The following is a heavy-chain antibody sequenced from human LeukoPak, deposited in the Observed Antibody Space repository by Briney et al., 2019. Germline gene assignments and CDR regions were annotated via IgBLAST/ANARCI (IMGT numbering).Heavy chain of an antibody. Sequence: SETLPLTCTVSGGSITRYYWTWIRQSAGKGLEWIGRIYSSGSTDYNPSLKSRITMSLDTSKNQIFLELTSVTAADTAVYYCSRGLVYSTGYDYGSDVWGQGTTVTVSS. J-gene: IGHJ6*02. CDR1: GGSITRYY. CDR2: IYSSGST. V-gene: IGHV4-4*07. D-gene: IGHD6-19*01. CDR3: SRGLVYSTGYDYGSDV.